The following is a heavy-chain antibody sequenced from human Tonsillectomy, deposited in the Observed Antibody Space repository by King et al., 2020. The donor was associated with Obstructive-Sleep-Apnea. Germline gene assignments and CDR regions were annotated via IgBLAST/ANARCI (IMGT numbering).Heavy chain of an antibody. CDR2: IRQDGSTK. J-gene: IGHJ4*02. D-gene: IGHD2/OR15-2a*01. CDR1: GFTFNNYW. Sequence: VQLVESGGGLVQPGGFLRLSCAASGFTFNNYWMTWVRQAPGKGLEWVANIRQDGSTKNYVDSVKGRFTISRDNAKNSQYLQMNSLIAEDTAVYYCARDTSPDSGTTFYDALDFWGQGTLVTVSS. V-gene: IGHV3-7*03. CDR3: ARDTSPDSGTTFYDALDF.